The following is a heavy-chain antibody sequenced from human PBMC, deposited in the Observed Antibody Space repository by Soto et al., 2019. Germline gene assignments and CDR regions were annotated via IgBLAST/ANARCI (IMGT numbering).Heavy chain of an antibody. CDR1: GFIFTNFY. V-gene: IGHV3-11*04. D-gene: IGHD1-1*01. Sequence: PGGSLRLSCAASGFIFTNFYMTWIRQAPGKGLELVSYISPGGDIRNYVDSVKGRFTISRDNTNRLVYLHLNFVTPEDSAIYFCARDTGTYTEYFRIWGQGTPVTVSS. J-gene: IGHJ1*01. CDR3: ARDTGTYTEYFRI. CDR2: ISPGGDIR.